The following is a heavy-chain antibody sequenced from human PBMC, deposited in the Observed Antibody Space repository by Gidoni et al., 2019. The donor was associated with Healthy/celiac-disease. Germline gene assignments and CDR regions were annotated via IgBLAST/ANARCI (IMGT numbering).Heavy chain of an antibody. CDR1: VGSISRYY. D-gene: IGHD5-18*01. CDR2: IYYSGST. Sequence: QVQLQESGPGLVKPSETLSLTCTVSVGSISRYYWSWIRQPPGKGLELIGYIYYSGSTNYNPSLKSRVTISVDTSKNQFSLKLSSVTAADTAVYYCARHYREDGGYTSRYALNCDFWGQGTLVTVSS. CDR3: ARHYREDGGYTSRYALNCDF. J-gene: IGHJ4*02. V-gene: IGHV4-59*08.